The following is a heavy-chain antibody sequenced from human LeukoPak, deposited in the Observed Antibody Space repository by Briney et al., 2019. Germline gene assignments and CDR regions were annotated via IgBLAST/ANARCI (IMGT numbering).Heavy chain of an antibody. CDR3: AKDRTYYYDSSGTIFDY. V-gene: IGHV3-23*01. J-gene: IGHJ4*02. Sequence: GGSLRLSCAASGFTFSSYAMSWVRQAPGKGLEWVSAISGSGGSTYYADSVKGRFTISRDNAKNSLNLQMNSLRAEDTAVYYCAKDRTYYYDSSGTIFDYWGQGTLVTVSS. D-gene: IGHD3-22*01. CDR2: ISGSGGST. CDR1: GFTFSSYA.